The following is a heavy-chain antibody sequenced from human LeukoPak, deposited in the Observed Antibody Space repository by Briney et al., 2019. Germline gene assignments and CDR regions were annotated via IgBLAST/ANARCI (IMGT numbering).Heavy chain of an antibody. CDR1: GGSISSGSYY. V-gene: IGHV4-61*02. CDR2: IYTSGST. CDR3: ARDKYYYYYYMDV. Sequence: SQTLSLTCTVSGGSISSGSYYWSWIQQPAGKGLEWIGRIYTSGSTNYNPSLKSRVTISVDTSKNQFSLKLSSVTAADTAVYYCARDKYYYYYYMDVWGKGTTVTISS. J-gene: IGHJ6*03.